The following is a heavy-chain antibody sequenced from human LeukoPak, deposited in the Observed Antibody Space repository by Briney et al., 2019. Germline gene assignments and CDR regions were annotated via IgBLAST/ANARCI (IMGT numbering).Heavy chain of an antibody. CDR2: ISYDGSNK. CDR1: GFTFSSYG. CDR3: AKLVTGTTWSEY. J-gene: IGHJ4*02. Sequence: GRSLRLSCAASGFTFSSYGMHWVRQAPGKGLGWVAVISYDGSNKYYADSVKGRFTISRDNSKNTLYLQMNSLRAEDTAVYYCAKLVTGTTWSEYWGQGTLDTVSS. D-gene: IGHD1-20*01. V-gene: IGHV3-30*18.